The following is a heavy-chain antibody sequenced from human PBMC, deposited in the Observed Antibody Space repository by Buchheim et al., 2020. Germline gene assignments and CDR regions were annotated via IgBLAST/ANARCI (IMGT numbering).Heavy chain of an antibody. V-gene: IGHV3-7*01. Sequence: EVQLVESGGALVQPGGSLRLSCAASGFTFSSACMSWVRQAPGKGLEWVATINGYGGAAYYADSVKGRFTISRDNAKRTLYLQMISLGVEDTAGFYWATSSTGVWGQGTL. CDR2: INGYGGAA. CDR3: ATSSTGV. D-gene: IGHD2-2*01. J-gene: IGHJ4*02. CDR1: GFTFSSAC.